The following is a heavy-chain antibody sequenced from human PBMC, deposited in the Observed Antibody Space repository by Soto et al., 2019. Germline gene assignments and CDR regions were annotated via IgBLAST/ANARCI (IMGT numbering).Heavy chain of an antibody. CDR1: GFTFSSYG. CDR2: IWYDGSNK. Sequence: PGGSLRLSCAASGFTFSSYGMHWVRQAPGKGLEWVAVIWYDGSNKYYADSVKGRFTISRDNSKNTLYLQMNSLRAEDTAVYYCARAFAGYYYYYMDVWGKGTTVTVSS. V-gene: IGHV3-33*01. CDR3: ARAFAGYYYYYMDV. D-gene: IGHD3-3*01. J-gene: IGHJ6*03.